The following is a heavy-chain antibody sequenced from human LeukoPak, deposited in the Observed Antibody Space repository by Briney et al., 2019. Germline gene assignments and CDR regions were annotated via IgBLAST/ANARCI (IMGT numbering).Heavy chain of an antibody. Sequence: GGTLSLSCAASGFTFSSYSLNWVRQPPGKGREGVADINQDGRENYYVDSVKGRFTISRDNAKNSLYLQMNSLRADDTAVYYCARDHFDSGSSWDSYFDYWGQGTLVTVSS. V-gene: IGHV3-7*01. CDR1: GFTFSSYS. CDR2: INQDGREN. CDR3: ARDHFDSGSSWDSYFDY. D-gene: IGHD6-13*01. J-gene: IGHJ4*02.